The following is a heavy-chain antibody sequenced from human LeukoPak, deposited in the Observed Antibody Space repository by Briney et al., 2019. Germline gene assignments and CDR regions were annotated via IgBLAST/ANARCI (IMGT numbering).Heavy chain of an antibody. CDR1: GGSISSGSYY. J-gene: IGHJ3*02. Sequence: SETLSLTCTVSGGSISSGSYYWSWIRQPAGKGLEWIGRIYTSGSTNYNPSLKSRVTISVDTSKNQFSLKLSSVTAADTAVYYCAIGDILTGSGDAFDIWGQGTMVTVSS. D-gene: IGHD3-9*01. CDR2: IYTSGST. CDR3: AIGDILTGSGDAFDI. V-gene: IGHV4-61*02.